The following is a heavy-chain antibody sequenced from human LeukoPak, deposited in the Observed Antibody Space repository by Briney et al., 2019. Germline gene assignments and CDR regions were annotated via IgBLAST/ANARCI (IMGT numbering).Heavy chain of an antibody. CDR3: AKHGSSWYFDY. Sequence: PSETLSLTCSVSGGSISSGGYYWSWIRQHPGKGLEWIGYIYYSGSTYYNPSLKSRVTISVDTSKNQFSLKLSSVTAADTAVYYCAKHGSSWYFDYWGQGTLVTVSS. J-gene: IGHJ4*02. V-gene: IGHV4-31*03. D-gene: IGHD6-13*01. CDR1: GGSISSGGYY. CDR2: IYYSGST.